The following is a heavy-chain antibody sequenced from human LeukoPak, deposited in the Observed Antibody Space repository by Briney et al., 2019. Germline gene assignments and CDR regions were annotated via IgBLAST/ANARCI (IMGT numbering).Heavy chain of an antibody. CDR3: ASSGYCSGGSCYNWFDP. J-gene: IGHJ5*02. CDR1: GGSISSSNW. V-gene: IGHV4-4*02. D-gene: IGHD2-15*01. Sequence: PSETLSLTCAVSGGSISSSNWWSWVRQPPGKGLEWIGEIYHSGSTNYNPSLKSRVTISVDKSKNQFSLKLSSVTAADTAVYYCASSGYCSGGSCYNWFDPWGQGTRVIVSS. CDR2: IYHSGST.